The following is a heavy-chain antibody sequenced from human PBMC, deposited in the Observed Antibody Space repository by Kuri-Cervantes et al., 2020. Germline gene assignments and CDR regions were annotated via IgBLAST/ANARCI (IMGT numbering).Heavy chain of an antibody. CDR3: ASIWGGYSSVYWYFDL. CDR2: ISAGNGNT. J-gene: IGHJ2*01. V-gene: IGHV1/OR15-3*01. Sequence: ASVKVSCKASGYTFTGYYMHWVRQAPGQRLEWMGWISAGNGNTKYSQKFQGRVTITADESTSTAYMELSSLRSEDTAVYYCASIWGGYSSVYWYFDLWGRGTLVTVSS. D-gene: IGHD6-19*01. CDR1: GYTFTGYY.